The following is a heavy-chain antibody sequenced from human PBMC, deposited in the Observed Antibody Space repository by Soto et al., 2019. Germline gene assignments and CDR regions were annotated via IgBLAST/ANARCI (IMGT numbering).Heavy chain of an antibody. CDR2: INFQGTT. J-gene: IGHJ5*02. CDR3: ARKLEGSVRLVEWFSYMRFDP. CDR1: GDSLTGYS. Sequence: PSETLSLTYDVRGDSLTGYSWSWLRQPPGKGLEWIGEINFQGTTNYHPSLRTRVSMSVDTSKSQISLNMSSVTAADTALYFCARKLEGSVRLVEWFSYMRFDPWGPGTLVTVSS. D-gene: IGHD3-3*01. V-gene: IGHV4-34*01.